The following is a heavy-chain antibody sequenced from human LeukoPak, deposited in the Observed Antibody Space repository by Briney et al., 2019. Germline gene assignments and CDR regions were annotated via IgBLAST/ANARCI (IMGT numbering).Heavy chain of an antibody. V-gene: IGHV4-34*01. Sequence: PSEALSLTCADYGGSFSGYYWSWIRQPPGKGLEWIGEINHSGSTNYNPSLKSRVTISVDTSKNQFSLKLSSVTAADTAVYYCARGGYVWGSYRYPFDYWGQGTLVTVSS. J-gene: IGHJ4*02. CDR2: INHSGST. D-gene: IGHD3-16*02. CDR1: GGSFSGYY. CDR3: ARGGYVWGSYRYPFDY.